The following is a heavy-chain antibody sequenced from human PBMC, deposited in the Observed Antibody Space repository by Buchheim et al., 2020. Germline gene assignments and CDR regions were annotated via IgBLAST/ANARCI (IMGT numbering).Heavy chain of an antibody. CDR2: ISSSSSYI. J-gene: IGHJ2*01. CDR3: ARNYDSSGYYYWYFDL. Sequence: EVQLVESGGGLVKPGGSLRLSCAASGFTFSSYSMNWVRQAPGKGLEWVSSISSSSSYIYYAASVKGRFTISRDNAKNSLYLQMNSLRAEDTAVYYCARNYDSSGYYYWYFDLWGRGTL. D-gene: IGHD3-22*01. CDR1: GFTFSSYS. V-gene: IGHV3-21*01.